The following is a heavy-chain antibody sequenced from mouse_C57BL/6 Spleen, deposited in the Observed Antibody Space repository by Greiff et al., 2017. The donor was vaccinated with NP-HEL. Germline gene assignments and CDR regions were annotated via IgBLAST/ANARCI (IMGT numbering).Heavy chain of an antibody. CDR3: ARGDGYWFAY. CDR2: INPSTGGT. D-gene: IGHD2-3*01. CDR1: GYSFTGYY. J-gene: IGHJ3*01. V-gene: IGHV1-42*01. Sequence: EVQLQQSGPELVKPGASVQISCKASGYSFTGYYMNWVKQSPEKSLEWIGEINPSTGGTTYNQKFKAKATLTVDKSSSTAYMQLKSLTSEDSAVYYCARGDGYWFAYWGQGTLVTVSA.